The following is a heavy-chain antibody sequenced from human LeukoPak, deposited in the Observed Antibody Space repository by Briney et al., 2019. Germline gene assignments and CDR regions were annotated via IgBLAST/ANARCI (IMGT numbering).Heavy chain of an antibody. Sequence: SETLSLTCAVYGGSFSGYYWSWIRQPPGKGLEWIGEINQRGSTNYNPSLKSRVTISVDTSKNQFSLKLSSVTAADTAVYYCARSKKGYIVVVPAAMGWFDPWGQGTLVTVSS. CDR1: GGSFSGYY. CDR3: ARSKKGYIVVVPAAMGWFDP. D-gene: IGHD2-2*01. J-gene: IGHJ5*02. CDR2: INQRGST. V-gene: IGHV4-34*01.